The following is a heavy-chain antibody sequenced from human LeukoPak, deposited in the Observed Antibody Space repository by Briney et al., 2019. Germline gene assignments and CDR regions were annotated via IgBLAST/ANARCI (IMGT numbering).Heavy chain of an antibody. CDR1: GGTFSSYA. Sequence: SVKVSCKASGGTFSSYAISWVRQAPGQGLEWMGRIIPIFGIANYAQKFQGRVTITADKSTSTAYMELSSLRSEDTAVYYCTRLSQSGNWNYYGMDVWGQGTTVTVSS. CDR3: TRLSQSGNWNYYGMDV. J-gene: IGHJ6*02. D-gene: IGHD1-1*01. CDR2: IIPIFGIA. V-gene: IGHV1-69*04.